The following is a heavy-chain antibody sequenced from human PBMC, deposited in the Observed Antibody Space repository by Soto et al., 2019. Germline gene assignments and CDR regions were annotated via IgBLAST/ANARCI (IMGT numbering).Heavy chain of an antibody. D-gene: IGHD2-15*01. Sequence: QVQLVQSGAEVKKPGSSVKVSCKASGGTFSSYAISWVRQAPGQGLEWMGGIIPIFGTANYAQKFQGRVTITGDESTSTAYMELSSLRSEDTAVYYCARGDGKDIVVVVAATRYYYYGMDVWGQGTTVTVSS. CDR1: GGTFSSYA. J-gene: IGHJ6*02. CDR2: IIPIFGTA. V-gene: IGHV1-69*01. CDR3: ARGDGKDIVVVVAATRYYYYGMDV.